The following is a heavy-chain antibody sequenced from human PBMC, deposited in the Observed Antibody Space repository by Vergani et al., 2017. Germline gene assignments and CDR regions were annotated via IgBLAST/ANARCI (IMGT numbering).Heavy chain of an antibody. CDR3: ARGGQALVRGVIHYYYYYMDV. D-gene: IGHD3-10*01. CDR2: INHSGST. V-gene: IGHV4-34*01. J-gene: IGHJ6*03. Sequence: QVQLQQWGAGLLKPSETLSLTCAVYGGSFSGYYWSWIRQPPGKGLEWIGEINHSGSTNYNPSLKSRVTISVDTSKNQFSLKLSSVTAADTAVYYCARGGQALVRGVIHYYYYYMDVWGKGTTVTVSS. CDR1: GGSFSGYY.